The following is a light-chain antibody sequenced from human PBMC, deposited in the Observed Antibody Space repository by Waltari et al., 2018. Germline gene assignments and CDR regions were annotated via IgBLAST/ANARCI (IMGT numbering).Light chain of an antibody. CDR3: QQYANLPHT. Sequence: DIQMTQSPSSLSASVGDRVNITCQASQDISNYLYWYQQKPGKAPNLLIYDASNLESGVPSRFSGSGSETDFTFTITSLQPEDISTYHCQQYANLPHTFGQGTRLEIK. J-gene: IGKJ5*01. V-gene: IGKV1-33*01. CDR2: DAS. CDR1: QDISNY.